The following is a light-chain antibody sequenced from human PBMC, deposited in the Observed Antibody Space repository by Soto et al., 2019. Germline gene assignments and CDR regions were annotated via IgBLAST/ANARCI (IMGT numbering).Light chain of an antibody. V-gene: IGLV2-14*01. CDR1: SSDIGVYNY. Sequence: QSALTQPASVSGSPGQSITISCTGTSSDIGVYNYVSWYQQHPGKAPKLVICEVSNRPSGVSSRFSGSKSGNTASLTISGLPAEDEADYYCTSFTTTNIWVFGGGTKLTVL. CDR3: TSFTTTNIWV. CDR2: EVS. J-gene: IGLJ3*02.